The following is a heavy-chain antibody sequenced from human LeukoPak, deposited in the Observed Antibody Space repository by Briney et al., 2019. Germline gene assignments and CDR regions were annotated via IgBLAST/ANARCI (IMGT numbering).Heavy chain of an antibody. J-gene: IGHJ4*02. Sequence: GRSVTRSGAASGLTFSSYSMNWVRQAPGKGLEWVSSISSSSSYIYYADSVKGRFTISRDNAKNSLYLQMNSLRAEDTAVYYCARAAHCSGGSCSYYFDYWGQGTLVTVSS. CDR2: ISSSSSYI. V-gene: IGHV3-21*01. D-gene: IGHD2-15*01. CDR1: GLTFSSYS. CDR3: ARAAHCSGGSCSYYFDY.